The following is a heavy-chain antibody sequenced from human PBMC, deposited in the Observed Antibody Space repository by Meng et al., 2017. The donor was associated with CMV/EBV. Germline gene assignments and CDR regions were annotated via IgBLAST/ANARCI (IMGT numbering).Heavy chain of an antibody. CDR1: GGTLSGYA. J-gene: IGHJ4*02. D-gene: IGHD2-2*01. Sequence: SVKVSCKASGGTLSGYAISWLRQAPGQGLEWRGGIIPIFGTAKYPQKFQGRVTITTDEPTGTAYMELSSLRYEDTAVYYCASCISSSCFQYYFDSWGQGTLVTVSS. CDR3: ASCISSSCFQYYFDS. V-gene: IGHV1-69*05. CDR2: IIPIFGTA.